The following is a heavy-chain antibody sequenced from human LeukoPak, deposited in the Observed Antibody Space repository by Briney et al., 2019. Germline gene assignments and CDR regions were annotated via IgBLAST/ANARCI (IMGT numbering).Heavy chain of an antibody. D-gene: IGHD2-2*01. CDR3: ARVYCSSTSCYQTNNWFDP. V-gene: IGHV3-74*01. CDR1: GFTFSSYW. Sequence: GGSLRLSCAASGFTFSSYWMHWVRQAPGKGLVWVPRINSDGSSTSYADSVKGRFTISRDNAKNTLYLQMNGLRAEDTAVYYCARVYCSSTSCYQTNNWFDPWGQGTLVTVSS. J-gene: IGHJ5*02. CDR2: INSDGSST.